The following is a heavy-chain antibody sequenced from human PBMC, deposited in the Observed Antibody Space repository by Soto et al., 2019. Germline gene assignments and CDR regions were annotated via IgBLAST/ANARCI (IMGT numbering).Heavy chain of an antibody. CDR1: GFNFSDYF. V-gene: IGHV3-11*01. J-gene: IGHJ4*02. CDR2: ISDSGNTI. D-gene: IGHD2-21*01. Sequence: GGSLRLSCRASGFNFSDYFMSWIRQAPGKGLEWVSYISDSGNTIYYADSVKGRFTISRDNAKNSLYLQMNSLRAEDTAVYYCVRDMVMVVYWGQGALVTVSS. CDR3: VRDMVMVVY.